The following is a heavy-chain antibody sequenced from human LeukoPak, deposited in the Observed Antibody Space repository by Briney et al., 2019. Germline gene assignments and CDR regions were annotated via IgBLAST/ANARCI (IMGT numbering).Heavy chain of an antibody. Sequence: GASVKVSCKASGYTFSGYYMHWMRQAPGQGLEWMGWINPNSGDTNYAQKFQGRVIMTRDTSITTAYMELSSLRSDDTAVYYCARDLAGQYCSSTTYCTFIRDTYFDYWGQGTLVTVSS. V-gene: IGHV1-2*02. CDR3: ARDLAGQYCSSTTYCTFIRDTYFDY. CDR2: INPNSGDT. D-gene: IGHD2-2*02. J-gene: IGHJ4*02. CDR1: GYTFSGYY.